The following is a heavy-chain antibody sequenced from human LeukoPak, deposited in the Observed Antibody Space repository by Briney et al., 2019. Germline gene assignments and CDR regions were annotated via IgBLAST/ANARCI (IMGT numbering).Heavy chain of an antibody. Sequence: RGSLRLSSAASGFTFSSYWMHWVRQAPGKGLVWVSRINSDGSSTSYADSVKGRFTISRDNAKNTLYLQMNSLRAEDTAVYYCERAQLELCDFWGQGTMVTVSS. CDR3: ERAQLELCDF. V-gene: IGHV3-74*01. CDR1: GFTFSSYW. CDR2: INSDGSST. J-gene: IGHJ3*01. D-gene: IGHD1-7*01.